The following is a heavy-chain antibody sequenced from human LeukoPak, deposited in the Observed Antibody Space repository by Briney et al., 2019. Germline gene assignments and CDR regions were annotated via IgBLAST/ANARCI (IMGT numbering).Heavy chain of an antibody. CDR2: IDPSDSYA. Sequence: KRGESLKISCKGSGYSFTSYWISWVRQMPGKGLEWMGRIDPSDSYANYSPSFQGHVTISADKSISTAYLQWSSLKASDTAMYYCARYGYYDSSGRPGGADYWGQGTLVTVSS. CDR3: ARYGYYDSSGRPGGADY. D-gene: IGHD3-22*01. V-gene: IGHV5-10-1*01. CDR1: GYSFTSYW. J-gene: IGHJ4*02.